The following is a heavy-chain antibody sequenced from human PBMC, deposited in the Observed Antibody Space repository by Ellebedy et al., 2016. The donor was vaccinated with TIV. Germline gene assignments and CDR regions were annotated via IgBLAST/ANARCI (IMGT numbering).Heavy chain of an antibody. J-gene: IGHJ4*02. D-gene: IGHD6-25*01. CDR3: ERDSERRASPPDY. V-gene: IGHV3-48*04. CDR2: ISVSGSTK. CDR1: GFTFSTYS. Sequence: GGSLRLXXAASGFTFSTYSINWVRQAPGKGLEWVSYISVSGSTKYYADSVKGRFTVSRDDAKNSLYLQMNSLRVEDTAVYYCERDSERRASPPDYWGQGTLVTVSS.